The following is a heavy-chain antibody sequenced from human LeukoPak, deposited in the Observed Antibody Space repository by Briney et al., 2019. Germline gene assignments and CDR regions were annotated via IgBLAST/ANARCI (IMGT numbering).Heavy chain of an antibody. CDR1: GFTFSNSA. Sequence: GGSLRLSCAASGFTFSNSAMSWVRQAPGKGLEGVSTLSGSGITTYYEESVKGRFTISRDNSKNTLYLQMNSLRAEDTAVYYCAKGIYSSGWSYFDYWGHGTLVTVSS. V-gene: IGHV3-23*01. D-gene: IGHD6-19*01. CDR3: AKGIYSSGWSYFDY. CDR2: LSGSGITT. J-gene: IGHJ4*01.